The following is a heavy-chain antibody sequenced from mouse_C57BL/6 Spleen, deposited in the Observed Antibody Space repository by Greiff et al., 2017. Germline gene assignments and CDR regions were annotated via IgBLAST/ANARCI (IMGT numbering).Heavy chain of an antibody. CDR1: GFTFSDYG. V-gene: IGHV5-17*01. D-gene: IGHD1-1*01. Sequence: EVKVVESGGGLVKPGGSLKLSCAASGFTFSDYGMHWVRQAPEKGLEWVAYISSGSSTIYYADTVKGRFTISRDNAKNTLFLQMTSLRSEDTAMYYCARGRITTVVVDYWGQGTTLTVSS. CDR3: ARGRITTVVVDY. J-gene: IGHJ2*01. CDR2: ISSGSSTI.